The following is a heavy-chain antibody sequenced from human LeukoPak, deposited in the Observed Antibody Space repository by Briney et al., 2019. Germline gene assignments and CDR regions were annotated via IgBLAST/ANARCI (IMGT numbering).Heavy chain of an antibody. D-gene: IGHD3-16*01. CDR1: GFTFERFW. J-gene: IGHJ4*02. CDR3: ARGGDY. Sequence: GGSLRLSCAASGFTFERFWMTWVRQAPGKGLEWVANIIQDGSEKYYADSVKGRFTISRDNAKNTLYLQMNSLRAEDTAVYYCARGGDYWGQGTLVTVSS. CDR2: IIQDGSEK. V-gene: IGHV3-7*01.